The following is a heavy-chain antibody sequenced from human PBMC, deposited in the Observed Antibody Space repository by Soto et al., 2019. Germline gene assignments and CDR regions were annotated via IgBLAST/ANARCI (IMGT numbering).Heavy chain of an antibody. CDR2: IYKGGST. V-gene: IGHV3-53*01. CDR1: GFTVSSHY. D-gene: IGHD1-26*01. CDR3: ASTWDSATYYYFDY. Sequence: GGSLRLSCAASGFTVSSHYMSWVRQGPGKGLEWVSVIYKGGSTYYADSVKGRFTISRDNSKNTVFLQMNSLRAEDTAVYYCASTWDSATYYYFDYWGQGTLVTVSS. J-gene: IGHJ4*02.